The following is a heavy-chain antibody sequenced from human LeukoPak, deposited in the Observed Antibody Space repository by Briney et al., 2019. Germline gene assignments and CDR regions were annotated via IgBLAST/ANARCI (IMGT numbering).Heavy chain of an antibody. V-gene: IGHV3-21*01. D-gene: IGHD2-2*01. CDR1: GFTFSSYS. CDR3: ARDCSSTSCYDGAFDI. CDR2: ISSSSSYI. Sequence: GESLRLSCAASGFTFSSYSMNWVRQAPGKGLEWVSSISSSSSYIYYADSVKGRFTISRDNAKNSLYLQMNSLRAEDTAVYYCARDCSSTSCYDGAFDIWGQGTMVTVSS. J-gene: IGHJ3*02.